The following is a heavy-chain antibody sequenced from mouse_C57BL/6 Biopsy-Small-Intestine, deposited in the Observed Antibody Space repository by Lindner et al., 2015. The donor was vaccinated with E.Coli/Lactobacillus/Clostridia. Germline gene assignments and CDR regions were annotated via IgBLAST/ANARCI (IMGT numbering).Heavy chain of an antibody. J-gene: IGHJ4*01. V-gene: IGHV1-20*01. CDR2: INPYNGDT. D-gene: IGHD1-1*01. CDR3: ARLITTMVATGYYYALDF. Sequence: VQLQESGPELVKPGTSVKMSCRASGYSFTDYFMNWVKQSHGKSLEWIGRINPYNGDTFFNQTFKGKATLTVDKSSNTAHMELRSLTSEDSALYYCARLITTMVATGYYYALDFWGQGTSVTVSS. CDR1: GYSFTDYF.